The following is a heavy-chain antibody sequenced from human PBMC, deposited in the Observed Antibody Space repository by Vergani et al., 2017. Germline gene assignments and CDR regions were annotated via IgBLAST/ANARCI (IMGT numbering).Heavy chain of an antibody. Sequence: QLHLQESGPGLVKPSETLSLTCTVFGGSITSSSFYWGWIRQPPGKGLEWIGNIYHSGGAYYNPSLKGRVTISVDTSKNQFSLEVTSVTAADTAIYFCARTGSVILRYFHWDWWRQGSLVAVCS. V-gene: IGHV4-39*01. CDR1: GGSITSSSFY. D-gene: IGHD3-9*01. J-gene: IGHJ4*02. CDR2: IYHSGGA. CDR3: ARTGSVILRYFHWDW.